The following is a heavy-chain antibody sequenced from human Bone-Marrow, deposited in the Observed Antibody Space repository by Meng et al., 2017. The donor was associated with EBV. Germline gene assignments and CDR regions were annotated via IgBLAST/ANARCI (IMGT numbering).Heavy chain of an antibody. CDR3: ARPFPSWQSPRLDPFGA. CDR1: GDSISSFYY. Sequence: HLPLRESGPGQVKPSETLSLTCNVSGDSISSFYYWCWIRQPPGRGLEWIGSVHYTGSTYYSPSLKSRVTVSVDTSKNQFSLRLTSVTAADTAVYYCARPFPSWQSPRLDPFGAWGQGTLVTVSS. CDR2: VHYTGST. J-gene: IGHJ5*02. V-gene: IGHV4-39*01. D-gene: IGHD6-19*01.